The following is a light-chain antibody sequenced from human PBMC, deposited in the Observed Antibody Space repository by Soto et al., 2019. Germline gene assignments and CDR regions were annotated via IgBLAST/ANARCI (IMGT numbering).Light chain of an antibody. CDR2: KAS. Sequence: DIQMTQSPSTLSASVVDRVTLTCPASQSISSWLAWYQQKPGKAPKLLIYKASSLESGVPSRFSGSGSGTEFTLTISSLQPDDFATYYCQQYYSYPLTFGGGTKVDI. CDR1: QSISSW. V-gene: IGKV1-5*03. J-gene: IGKJ4*01. CDR3: QQYYSYPLT.